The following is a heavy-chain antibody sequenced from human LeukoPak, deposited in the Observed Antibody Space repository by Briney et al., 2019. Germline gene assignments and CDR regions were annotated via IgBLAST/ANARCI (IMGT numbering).Heavy chain of an antibody. V-gene: IGHV1-8*01. D-gene: IGHD3-3*01. CDR1: GYTFTSYD. J-gene: IGHJ4*02. Sequence: ASVKVSCKASGYTFTSYDTNWVRQATGQGIEWMGWMNPNSGNTGYAQKFQGRVTMTRNTSISTAYMALSSLRSEGTALYYCARGYRPDRLRFLEWLLGYYFDYCGQGTLVTVSS. CDR2: MNPNSGNT. CDR3: ARGYRPDRLRFLEWLLGYYFDY.